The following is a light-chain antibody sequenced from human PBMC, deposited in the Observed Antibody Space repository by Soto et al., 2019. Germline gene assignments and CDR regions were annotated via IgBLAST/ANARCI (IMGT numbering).Light chain of an antibody. CDR3: TSYTGFSTLV. V-gene: IGLV2-14*01. CDR2: EVS. J-gene: IGLJ1*01. CDR1: SSDIGGYNY. Sequence: QSALTQPASVSGSPGQSITISCTGTSSDIGGYNYVSWYQEHPGKAPKLLIYEVSFRPSGVSDRFSASKSGNTASLTISGLQAEDDADYYCTSYTGFSTLVFGPGTKLTVL.